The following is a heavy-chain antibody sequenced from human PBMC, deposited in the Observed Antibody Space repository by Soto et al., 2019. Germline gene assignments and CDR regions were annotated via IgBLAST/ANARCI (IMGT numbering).Heavy chain of an antibody. CDR1: GYTFTSYY. CDR3: AREPHIVATIRQHGPHYYYGMDV. J-gene: IGHJ6*02. Sequence: GASVKVSCKASGYTFTSYYMHWVRQAPGQGLEWMGIINPSGGSTSYAQKFQGRVTMTRDTSTSTVYMELSSLRSEDTAVYYCAREPHIVATIRQHGPHYYYGMDVWGQGTTVTVSS. D-gene: IGHD5-12*01. CDR2: INPSGGST. V-gene: IGHV1-46*01.